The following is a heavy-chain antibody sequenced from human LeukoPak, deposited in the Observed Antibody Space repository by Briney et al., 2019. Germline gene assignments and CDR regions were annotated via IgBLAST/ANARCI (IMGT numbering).Heavy chain of an antibody. CDR2: IRYDGSNK. V-gene: IGHV3-30*02. Sequence: GGSLRLSCAASGFTFSSYGMHWVRQAPGKGLEWVAFIRYDGSNKYYADSVKGRFTISRDNAKNSLYLQMNSLRAEDTAVYYCARLREIPVFGVVTKSTSYSDYWGQGTLVTVSS. CDR3: ARLREIPVFGVVTKSTSYSDY. D-gene: IGHD3-3*01. CDR1: GFTFSSYG. J-gene: IGHJ4*02.